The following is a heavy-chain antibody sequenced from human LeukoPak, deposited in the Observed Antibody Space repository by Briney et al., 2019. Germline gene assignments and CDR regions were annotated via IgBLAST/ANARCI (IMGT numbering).Heavy chain of an antibody. Sequence: SQTLSLTCTVSGGSFISYYWNWIRHPPGKGLEWIGYIYHSGSANYNPSPKSRVTMSVDTSKNQCSLNLRSVTAADTAIYYCAKDLASSSGFDNWGQGILVTVSS. CDR1: GGSFISYY. D-gene: IGHD6-13*01. CDR3: AKDLASSSGFDN. J-gene: IGHJ4*02. V-gene: IGHV4-59*01. CDR2: IYHSGSA.